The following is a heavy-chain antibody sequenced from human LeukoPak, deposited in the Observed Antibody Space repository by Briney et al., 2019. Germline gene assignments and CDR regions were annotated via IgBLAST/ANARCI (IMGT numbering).Heavy chain of an antibody. D-gene: IGHD2-2*01. V-gene: IGHV3-21*01. CDR2: ISSSSSYI. CDR3: ASHCSSTSCYAGGNY. CDR1: GFTFTTYW. J-gene: IGHJ4*02. Sequence: GGSLRLSCAASGFTFTTYWMSWVRQAPGKGLEWVSSISSSSSYIYYADSVKGRFTISRDNAKNSLYLQMNSLRAEDTAVYYCASHCSSTSCYAGGNYWGQGTLVTVSS.